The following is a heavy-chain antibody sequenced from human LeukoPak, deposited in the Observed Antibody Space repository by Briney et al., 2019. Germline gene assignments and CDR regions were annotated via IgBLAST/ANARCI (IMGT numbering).Heavy chain of an antibody. CDR1: GYTLTGYY. D-gene: IGHD2-2*01. Sequence: ASVNVSCKASGYTLTGYYMHWVRQPPGQGRECMGWTNRNSGGTNYAQNCKGRVTMTSDTSISTAYMELSRLRSEDTAVYYCARDGSVVVPAAHPYNWFDPWGQGTLVTVSS. J-gene: IGHJ5*02. CDR2: TNRNSGGT. V-gene: IGHV1-2*02. CDR3: ARDGSVVVPAAHPYNWFDP.